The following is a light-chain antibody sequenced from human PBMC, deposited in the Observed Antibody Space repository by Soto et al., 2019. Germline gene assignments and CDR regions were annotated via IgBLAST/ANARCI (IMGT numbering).Light chain of an antibody. CDR3: TEYHTNSRT. J-gene: IGKJ1*01. CDR1: ESIYSW. Sequence: IQMTQSPSTLSASVGDTVTITCRASESIYSWLAWYKQIPGKAPQLLIYKTSTSQGGVPSRFSGSGSGAEYTLTISSLQPHDFATYSCTEYHTNSRTFGQGTRVENK. V-gene: IGKV1-5*03. CDR2: KTS.